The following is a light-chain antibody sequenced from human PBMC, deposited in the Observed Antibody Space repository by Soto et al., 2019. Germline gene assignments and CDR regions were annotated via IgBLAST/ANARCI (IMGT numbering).Light chain of an antibody. CDR1: RSVSVN. CDR2: RTS. Sequence: EIVMPQAPATLSVSPGERVTLSCKASRSVSVNLAWYQQKPGQAPRLLIYRTSTRATDVPDRFSGTGSGTDFTLTISGLQSEDFAVYFCQQYNNWPPYTFGPGTNLEIK. CDR3: QQYNNWPPYT. J-gene: IGKJ2*01. V-gene: IGKV3-15*01.